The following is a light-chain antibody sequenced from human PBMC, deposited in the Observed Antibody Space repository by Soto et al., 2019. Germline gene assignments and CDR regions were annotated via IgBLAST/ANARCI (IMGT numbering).Light chain of an antibody. CDR2: DVS. J-gene: IGKJ4*01. CDR3: QQYDSYPLT. CDR1: QSINNL. V-gene: IGKV1-5*01. Sequence: DVQMTQSPSTLAASVGDRVTSTCRASQSINNLLAWYQQKPGKAPKFLIYDVSTLESGVPSRFSGSGSGTEFTLTISSLQPEDFATYYCQQYDSYPLTFGGGTKGDIK.